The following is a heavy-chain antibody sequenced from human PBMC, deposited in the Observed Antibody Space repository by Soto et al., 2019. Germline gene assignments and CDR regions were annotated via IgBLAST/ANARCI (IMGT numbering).Heavy chain of an antibody. CDR2: INAGNGNT. J-gene: IGHJ4*02. CDR3: ARDLRVGAASDY. CDR1: GYTFTSYA. Sequence: QVQLVQSGAEVKKPGASVKVSCKASGYTFTSYAMHWVRQAPGQRLEWMGWINAGNGNTKYSQKFQGRVTITRDTSASTGCMELSRLRSEGTAVYYCARDLRVGAASDYWGQGTLVTVSS. D-gene: IGHD1-26*01. V-gene: IGHV1-3*01.